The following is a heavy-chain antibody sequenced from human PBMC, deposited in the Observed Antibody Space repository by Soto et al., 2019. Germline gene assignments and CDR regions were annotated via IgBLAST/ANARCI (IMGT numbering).Heavy chain of an antibody. D-gene: IGHD5-18*01. CDR3: ARDHPHSYGVYYFDY. V-gene: IGHV4-59*01. Sequence: PSETLSLTCTVSGGSISNYYWSWIRQSPGKGLEWIGYIYSSGSTHYNPSLQNRVTISFDTSKNQVSLKVNSVTAADTAVYYCARDHPHSYGVYYFDYWGQGTPVTVSS. J-gene: IGHJ4*02. CDR2: IYSSGST. CDR1: GGSISNYY.